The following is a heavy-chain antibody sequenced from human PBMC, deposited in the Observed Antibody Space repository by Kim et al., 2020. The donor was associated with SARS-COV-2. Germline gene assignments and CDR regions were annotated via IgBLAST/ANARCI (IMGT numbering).Heavy chain of an antibody. V-gene: IGHV4-31*03. D-gene: IGHD2-2*01. CDR3: ARTVVVPATGSPNWFDP. CDR1: GGSISSGGYY. J-gene: IGHJ5*02. Sequence: SETLSLTCTVSGGSISSGGYYWSWIRQHPGKGLEWIGYIYYSGSTYYNPSLKSRVTISVDTSKNQFSLKLSSVTAADTAAYYCARTVVVPATGSPNWFDPWGQGTLVTVSS. CDR2: IYYSGST.